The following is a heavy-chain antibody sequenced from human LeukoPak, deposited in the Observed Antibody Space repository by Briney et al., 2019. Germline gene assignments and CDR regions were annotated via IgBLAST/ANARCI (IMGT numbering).Heavy chain of an antibody. J-gene: IGHJ4*02. V-gene: IGHV4-4*07. CDR2: IYTSGST. D-gene: IGHD3-16*01. CDR3: ARVGDYALKD. Sequence: SETLSLTCTVSGGSISSYYGRWIRQPPGKGLEWIGRIYTSGSTNYNPSLKSRVTMSVDTSKNQCTLKLSSVTAADTAVYYCARVGDYALKDWGQGTLVTVSS. CDR1: GGSISSYY.